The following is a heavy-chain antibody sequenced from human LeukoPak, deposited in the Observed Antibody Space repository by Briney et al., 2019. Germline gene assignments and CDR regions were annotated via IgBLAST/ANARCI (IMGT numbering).Heavy chain of an antibody. CDR3: ARGDQAYCGGDCYSKGYGTHY. J-gene: IGHJ4*02. D-gene: IGHD2-21*02. CDR1: GGSFSGYY. V-gene: IGHV4-34*01. Sequence: SETLSLTCAVYGGSFSGYYWSWIRQPPGKGPEWIGEINHSGSTNYNPSLKSRVTISVDTSKNQFSLKLSSVTAADTAVYYCARGDQAYCGGDCYSKGYGTHYWGQGTLVTVSS. CDR2: INHSGST.